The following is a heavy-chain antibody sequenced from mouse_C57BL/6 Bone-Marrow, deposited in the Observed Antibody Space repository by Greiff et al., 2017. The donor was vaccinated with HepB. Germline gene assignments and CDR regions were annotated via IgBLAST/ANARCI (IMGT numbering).Heavy chain of an antibody. J-gene: IGHJ4*01. CDR1: GYTFTSYW. D-gene: IGHD1-2*01. V-gene: IGHV14-4*01. CDR2: IDPENGDT. Sequence: VQLQQPGAELVMPGASVKLSCKASGYTFTSYWMHWVKQRPGQGLEWIGWIDPENGDTEYASKFQGKATITADTSSNTAYLQLSSLTSEDTAVYYCTTPLRPYYYAMDYWGQGTSVTVSS. CDR3: TTPLRPYYYAMDY.